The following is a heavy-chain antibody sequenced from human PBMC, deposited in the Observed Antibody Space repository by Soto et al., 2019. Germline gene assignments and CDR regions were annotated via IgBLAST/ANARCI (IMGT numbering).Heavy chain of an antibody. CDR3: ARVNGGHRYAFDI. Sequence: QVQLQESGPGLVKPSQSLSLTCTVSGGSLSSGDYYWSWIRHPPGKGLEWTGYTYYSGSRYYNPSFNRRVTISPSTTNNLSSMNLSSVTAADAAVDFCARVNGGHRYAFDIWGQGTMVTVSS. CDR2: TYYSGSR. J-gene: IGHJ3*02. CDR1: GGSLSSGDYY. D-gene: IGHD2-21*02. V-gene: IGHV4-30-4*01.